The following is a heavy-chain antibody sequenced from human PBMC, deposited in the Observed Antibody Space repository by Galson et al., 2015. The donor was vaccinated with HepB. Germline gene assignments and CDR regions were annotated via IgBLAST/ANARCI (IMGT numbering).Heavy chain of an antibody. CDR2: IKQDGSEK. J-gene: IGHJ4*02. D-gene: IGHD2-2*01. CDR3: ARDGGYCSSTSCPKDY. V-gene: IGHV3-7*03. CDR1: GFTFSSYW. Sequence: SLRLSCAASGFTFSSYWMSWVRQAPGKGLEWVANIKQDGSEKYYVDSVKGRFTISRDNAKNSLYLQMNSLRAEDTAVYYCARDGGYCSSTSCPKDYWGQGTLVTVSS.